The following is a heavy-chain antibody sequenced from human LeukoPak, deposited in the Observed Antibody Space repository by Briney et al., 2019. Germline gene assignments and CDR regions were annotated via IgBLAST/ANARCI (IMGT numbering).Heavy chain of an antibody. D-gene: IGHD3-22*01. CDR2: IYTSGST. CDR1: GGSISSYY. J-gene: IGHJ4*02. CDR3: ARDGGYYYDSSGYLDY. Sequence: SETLSLTCTVSGGSISSYYWSWIRQPAGKGLEWIGRIYTSGSTNYSPSLKSRVTMSVDTSKNQFSLKLSSVTAADTAVYYCARDGGYYYDSSGYLDYWGQGTLVTVSS. V-gene: IGHV4-4*07.